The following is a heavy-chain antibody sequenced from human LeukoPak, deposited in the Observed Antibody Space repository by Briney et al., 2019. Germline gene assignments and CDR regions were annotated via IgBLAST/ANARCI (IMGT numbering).Heavy chain of an antibody. CDR1: GFTFSSYA. V-gene: IGHV3-30*04. D-gene: IGHD5-18*01. Sequence: GGSLRLSCAASGFTFSSYAMHWVRQAPGKGLEWVAVISYDGSNKYYADSVKGRFTISRDNSKNTLYLQMNSLRAEDTAVYYCARDRGYSYDTELDYWGQGTLVTVSS. CDR3: ARDRGYSYDTELDY. J-gene: IGHJ4*02. CDR2: ISYDGSNK.